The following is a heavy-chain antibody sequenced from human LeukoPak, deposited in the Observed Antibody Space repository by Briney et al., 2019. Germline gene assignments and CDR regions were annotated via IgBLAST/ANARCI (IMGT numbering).Heavy chain of an antibody. D-gene: IGHD2-15*01. CDR1: GFTFSSYS. V-gene: IGHV3-48*01. CDR3: ATDCSGVSCYPIFDY. Sequence: GGSLRLSCAASGFTFSSYSMNWVRQAPGKGLEWVSYISSSSSTIYYADSVKGRFTISRDNAKNSLYLQMNSLRAEDTAVYYCATDCSGVSCYPIFDYWGQGTLVTVSS. J-gene: IGHJ4*02. CDR2: ISSSSSTI.